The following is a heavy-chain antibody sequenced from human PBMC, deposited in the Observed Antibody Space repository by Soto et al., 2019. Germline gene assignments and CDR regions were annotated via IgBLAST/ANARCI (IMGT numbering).Heavy chain of an antibody. CDR1: GGTFSSYA. Sequence: SVKVSCKASGGTFSSYAISWVRQAPGQELEWMGGIIPIFGTANYAQKFQCRVTMTADESTSTAYMELSSLRSEDTAVYYCARGRTTDYYDSSGYYDYWGQGTLVTVSS. V-gene: IGHV1-69*13. CDR2: IIPIFGTA. D-gene: IGHD3-22*01. CDR3: ARGRTTDYYDSSGYYDY. J-gene: IGHJ4*02.